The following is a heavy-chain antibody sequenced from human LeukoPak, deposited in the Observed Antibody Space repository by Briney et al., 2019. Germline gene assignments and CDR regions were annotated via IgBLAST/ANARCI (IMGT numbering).Heavy chain of an antibody. V-gene: IGHV1-2*02. CDR1: GYTFTGYY. D-gene: IGHD2-15*01. Sequence: ASVKVSCKASGYTFTGYYRHWVRQAPGQGLEWMGWINPNSGGTNYAQKFQGRVTMTRDTSISTAYMELSRLRSDDTAVYYCAREVVVVAATVTASWFDPWGQGTLVTVSS. CDR3: AREVVVVAATVTASWFDP. J-gene: IGHJ5*02. CDR2: INPNSGGT.